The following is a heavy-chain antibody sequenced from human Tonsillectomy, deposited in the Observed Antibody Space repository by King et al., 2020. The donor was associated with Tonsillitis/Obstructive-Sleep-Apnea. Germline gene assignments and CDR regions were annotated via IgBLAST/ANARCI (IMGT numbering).Heavy chain of an antibody. CDR2: IWYDGSNK. CDR1: GFTFSSYG. V-gene: IGHV3-33*01. CDR3: ARGPRGSGGSCYVNY. D-gene: IGHD2-15*01. Sequence: QLVQSGGGVVQPGRSLRLSCAASGFTFSSYGMHWVRQAPGKGLEWVAVIWYDGSNKYYADSVKGRFIISRDNSKNTLYLQMNSLRAEDTAVYYCARGPRGSGGSCYVNYWGQGTLVTVSS. J-gene: IGHJ4*02.